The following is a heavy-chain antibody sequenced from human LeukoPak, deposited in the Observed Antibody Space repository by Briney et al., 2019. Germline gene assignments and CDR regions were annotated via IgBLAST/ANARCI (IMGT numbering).Heavy chain of an antibody. CDR1: GYTFTIYA. CDR3: ARSDSGYDYLDY. Sequence: ASVKVSCMASGYTFTIYAMQWVRQAPGQRLEWMGWINAGNGNTKLSQKFQDRVTITRDTSASTAYMELSSLRYEDTAIYYCARSDSGYDYLDYWGQGTLVTVSS. CDR2: INAGNGNT. J-gene: IGHJ4*02. V-gene: IGHV1-3*01. D-gene: IGHD5-12*01.